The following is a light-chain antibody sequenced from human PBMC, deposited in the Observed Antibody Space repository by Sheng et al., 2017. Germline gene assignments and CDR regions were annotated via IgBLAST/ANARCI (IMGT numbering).Light chain of an antibody. CDR3: MIWHKSAWL. Sequence: QDVLAQPASLSASPGASASLTCTLRSAISIGPYRIFWFQQKAGSPPQYLLNYKSDSEKHHGSGVSSRFSGSKDASANSGILLISGLQSEDEADYHCMIWHKSAWLFGAGTKLTVL. J-gene: IGLJ2*01. CDR1: SAISIGPYR. V-gene: IGLV5-45*01. CDR2: YKSDSEK.